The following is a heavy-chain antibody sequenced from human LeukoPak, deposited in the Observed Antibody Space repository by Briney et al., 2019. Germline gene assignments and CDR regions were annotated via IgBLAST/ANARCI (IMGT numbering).Heavy chain of an antibody. CDR3: ARHPKGLLWFGGLDY. D-gene: IGHD3-10*01. CDR1: GGSISSYY. CDR2: NYTSGST. Sequence: SETLSLTCTVSGGSISSYYWSWIRQPPGKGLEWIGYNYTSGSTNYNPSLKSRVTISVDTSKNQFSLKLSSVTAADTAVYYCARHPKGLLWFGGLDYWGQGTLVTVSS. V-gene: IGHV4-4*09. J-gene: IGHJ4*02.